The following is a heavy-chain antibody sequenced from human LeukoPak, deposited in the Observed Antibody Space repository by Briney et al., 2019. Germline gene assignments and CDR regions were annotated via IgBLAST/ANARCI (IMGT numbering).Heavy chain of an antibody. CDR2: INPNSGGT. J-gene: IGHJ4*02. V-gene: IGHV1-2*02. CDR3: AREETRSLLAYCGGDCYAREYYFDY. Sequence: GASVKVSCKASGYTFTGYYMHWVRQAPGQGLEWMGWINPNSGGTNYAQKFQGRVTMTRDTSISTAYMELSRLRSDDTAVYYCAREETRSLLAYCGGDCYAREYYFDYWGQGTLVTVSS. CDR1: GYTFTGYY. D-gene: IGHD2-21*02.